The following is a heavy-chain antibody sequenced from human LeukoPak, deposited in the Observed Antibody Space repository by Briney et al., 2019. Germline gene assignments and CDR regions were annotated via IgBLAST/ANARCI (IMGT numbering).Heavy chain of an antibody. J-gene: IGHJ4*02. CDR3: TRMTTGHDY. D-gene: IGHD4-17*01. V-gene: IGHV4-34*01. CDR1: GVSFNDYY. CDR2: INHSGYT. Sequence: SETLSLTCAVSGVSFNDYYWSWVRQTPGKGLEWIGEINHSGYTNDSPSLKSRVTLSIDTSRKQLSPNVRSVTVADTGIYYCTRMTTGHDYWGQGTLVTVSS.